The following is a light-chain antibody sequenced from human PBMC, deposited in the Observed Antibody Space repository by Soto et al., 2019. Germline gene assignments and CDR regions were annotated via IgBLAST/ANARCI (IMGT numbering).Light chain of an antibody. CDR3: QHYDGSPRT. CDR1: QSVSSY. J-gene: IGKJ2*01. V-gene: IGKV3-11*01. Sequence: EIVLTQSPATLSLSPGERATLSCRASQSVSSYLAWYQQKPGQAPRLLIYDTSNRATGIPARFSGSGSGTDFTLTISSLEPEDSAVYYCQHYDGSPRTFGLGTKVDIK. CDR2: DTS.